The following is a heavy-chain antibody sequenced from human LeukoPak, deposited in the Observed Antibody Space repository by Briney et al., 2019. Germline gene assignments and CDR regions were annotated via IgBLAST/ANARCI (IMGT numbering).Heavy chain of an antibody. V-gene: IGHV1-18*01. D-gene: IGHD3-10*01. CDR3: ARDRHGSGSYYRAPFMDV. J-gene: IGHJ6*04. Sequence: GASVKVSCKASGYTFTSYGISWVRQAPGQGLEWMGWISAYNGNTNYAQKLQGRVTMTTDTSTSTAYMELRSLRSDDTAVYYCARDRHGSGSYYRAPFMDVWGKGTTVTVSS. CDR2: ISAYNGNT. CDR1: GYTFTSYG.